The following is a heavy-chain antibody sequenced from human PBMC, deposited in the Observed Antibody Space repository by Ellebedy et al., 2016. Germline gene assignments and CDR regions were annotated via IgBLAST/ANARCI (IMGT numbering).Heavy chain of an antibody. CDR2: INPNSGGT. CDR1: GYTFTSYY. CDR3: ARGLAAPDY. J-gene: IGHJ4*02. V-gene: IGHV1-2*02. D-gene: IGHD6-13*01. Sequence: ASVKVSXXASGYTFTSYYMHWVRQAPGQGLEWMGWINPNSGGTNFAQKFQGRVTMTRDTSISTAYMELSRLRSDDTAVYYCARGLAAPDYWGQGTLVTVSS.